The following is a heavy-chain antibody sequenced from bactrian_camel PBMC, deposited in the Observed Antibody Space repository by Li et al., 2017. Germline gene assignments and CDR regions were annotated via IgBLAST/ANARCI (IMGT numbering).Heavy chain of an antibody. CDR1: GRTYGTNC. Sequence: VQLVESGGGSVQAGGSLRLSCAASGRTYGTNCMSWFRQAPGKDREAVAAIISGDGFARYHDSVTGRFTISPVSPENTLYLQMDSLGPEDTAAYYCVTSSSGTWAGPNRWGRGTQVTVS. J-gene: IGHJ4*01. V-gene: IGHV3S42*01. CDR2: IISGDGFA. D-gene: IGHD1*01. CDR3: VTSSSGTWAGPNR.